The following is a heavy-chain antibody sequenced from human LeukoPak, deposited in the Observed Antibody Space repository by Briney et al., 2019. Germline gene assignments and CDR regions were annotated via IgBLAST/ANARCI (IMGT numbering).Heavy chain of an antibody. J-gene: IGHJ4*02. D-gene: IGHD3-22*01. CDR1: GFTFGDYA. V-gene: IGHV3-49*04. CDR3: TRSKAYYYDSSGYSGY. CDR2: IRSKAYGGTT. Sequence: GGSLRLSCTASGFTFGDYAMSWVRQAPGKGLEWVGFIRSKAYGGTTKYAASVKGRFTISRDDSKSIAYLQMNSLKTEDTAVYYCTRSKAYYYDSSGYSGYWGQGTLVTVSS.